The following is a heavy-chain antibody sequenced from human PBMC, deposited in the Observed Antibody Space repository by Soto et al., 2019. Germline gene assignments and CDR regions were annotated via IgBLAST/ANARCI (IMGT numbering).Heavy chain of an antibody. J-gene: IGHJ3*02. CDR2: IYYSGST. D-gene: IGHD2-15*01. CDR1: GGSIDNYY. V-gene: IGHV4-59*01. Sequence: SETLSLTCIVSGGSIDNYYWSWIRQPPGKGLEWIGYIYYSGSTNYNPSLKSRVTISVDMSKNQFSLRLSSVTAADTAVYYCARDRWIDIWGQGTMVTVS. CDR3: ARDRWIDI.